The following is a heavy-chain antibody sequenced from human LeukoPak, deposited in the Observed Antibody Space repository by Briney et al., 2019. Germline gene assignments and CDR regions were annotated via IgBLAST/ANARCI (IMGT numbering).Heavy chain of an antibody. CDR3: ARDGITMRILEY. CDR2: ISYDGSNK. Sequence: PGGSLRLSCVTSGFDFSKYPMHWVRQAPGKGLEWVAVISYDGSNKYYADSVKGRFTISRDNSKNTLYLQMNSLRAEDTAVYYCARDGITMRILEYWGQGTLVTVSS. J-gene: IGHJ4*02. D-gene: IGHD3-10*01. CDR1: GFDFSKYP. V-gene: IGHV3-33*05.